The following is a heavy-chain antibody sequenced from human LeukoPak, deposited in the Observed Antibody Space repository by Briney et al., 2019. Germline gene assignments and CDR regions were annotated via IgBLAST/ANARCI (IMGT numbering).Heavy chain of an antibody. CDR3: ARTRGYSYGFAFDI. V-gene: IGHV3-13*01. CDR1: GFTFSSYD. Sequence: PGGSLRLSCAASGFTFSSYDMHWVRQATGKGLEWVSAIGTAGDTYYPGSVKGRFTISRENAKNSLYLQMNSLRAGDTAVYYCARTRGYSYGFAFDIWGQGTMVTVSS. CDR2: IGTAGDT. D-gene: IGHD5-18*01. J-gene: IGHJ3*02.